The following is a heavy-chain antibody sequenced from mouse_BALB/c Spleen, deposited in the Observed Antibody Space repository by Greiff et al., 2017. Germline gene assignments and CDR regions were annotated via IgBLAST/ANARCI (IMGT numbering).Heavy chain of an antibody. Sequence: DVKLVESGGGLVKPGGSLKLSCAASGFTFSSYAMSWVRQTPEKRLEWVATISSGGSYTYYPDSVKGRFTISRDNAKNTLYLQMSSLRSEDTAMYYCARHVEHYDRYAMDYWGQGTSVTVSS. J-gene: IGHJ4*01. D-gene: IGHD2-4*01. CDR3: ARHVEHYDRYAMDY. CDR1: GFTFSSYA. CDR2: ISSGGSYT. V-gene: IGHV5-9-3*01.